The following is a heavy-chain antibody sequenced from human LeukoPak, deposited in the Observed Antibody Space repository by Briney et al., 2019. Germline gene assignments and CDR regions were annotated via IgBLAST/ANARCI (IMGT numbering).Heavy chain of an antibody. Sequence: GESLKISCKGSGYSFISYWIVWVRQMPGKGLEWMGIIYPGDSDTRYSPSFQGQVTISADKSISTAYLQWSSLKASDTAMYYCARPSDCSSTSCSDYWGQGTLVTVSS. D-gene: IGHD2-2*01. J-gene: IGHJ4*02. CDR2: IYPGDSDT. CDR1: GYSFISYW. V-gene: IGHV5-51*01. CDR3: ARPSDCSSTSCSDY.